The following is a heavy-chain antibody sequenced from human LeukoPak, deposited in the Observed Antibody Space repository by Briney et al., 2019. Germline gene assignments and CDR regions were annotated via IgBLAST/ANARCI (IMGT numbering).Heavy chain of an antibody. CDR2: INHSGST. CDR1: GGSISSGDYY. CDR3: ARVASLYRINYFDY. Sequence: SQTLSLTCTVSGGSISSGDYYWSWIRQPPGKGLEWIGEINHSGSTNYNPSLKSRVTISVDTSKNQFSLKLSSVTAADTAVYYCARVASLYRINYFDYWGQGTLVTVSS. V-gene: IGHV4-30-4*08. J-gene: IGHJ4*02. D-gene: IGHD2-21*01.